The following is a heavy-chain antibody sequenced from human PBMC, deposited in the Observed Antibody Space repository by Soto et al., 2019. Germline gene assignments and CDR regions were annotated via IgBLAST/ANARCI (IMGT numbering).Heavy chain of an antibody. Sequence: SETLSLTCAVSGGSISSSNWWGWVRQPPGKGLEWIGEIYHSGSTNYNPSLKSRVTISVDKSKNQFSLKLSSVTAADTAVYYCARFIAVAGLYYYYGMDVWGQGTTVTVS. CDR3: ARFIAVAGLYYYYGMDV. CDR2: IYHSGST. V-gene: IGHV4-4*02. CDR1: GGSISSSNW. J-gene: IGHJ6*02. D-gene: IGHD6-19*01.